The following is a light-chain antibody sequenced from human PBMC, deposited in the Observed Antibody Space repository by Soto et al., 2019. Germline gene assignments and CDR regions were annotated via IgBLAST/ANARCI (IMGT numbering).Light chain of an antibody. J-gene: IGLJ1*01. CDR1: SSVVGSYNL. Sequence: QSVLTQPASVSGSPGQSITISCTGTSSVVGSYNLVSWYQQHPGKAPKLMIYEGSKRPSGVSNRFSGSKSDNTASLTISGLQADDEADYYCCSYAGSNSYVFGTGTKVTVL. CDR3: CSYAGSNSYV. V-gene: IGLV2-23*01. CDR2: EGS.